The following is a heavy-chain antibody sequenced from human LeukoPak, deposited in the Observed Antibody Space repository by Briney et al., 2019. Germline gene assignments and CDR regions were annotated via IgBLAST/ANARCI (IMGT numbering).Heavy chain of an antibody. V-gene: IGHV2-5*01. D-gene: IGHD6-6*01. CDR1: GFSLSTSGGG. CDR2: NYWYDDK. J-gene: IGHJ5*02. Sequence: SGPTLVKPTQTLTLTCTFSGFSLSTSGGGVGWIRQPPGKALEWLALNYWYDDKRYSPSLKSRLTITKDTSKNQVVLTMTNMDPVDTATYYCAHRGAARDWFDPWGQGTLVTVSS. CDR3: AHRGAARDWFDP.